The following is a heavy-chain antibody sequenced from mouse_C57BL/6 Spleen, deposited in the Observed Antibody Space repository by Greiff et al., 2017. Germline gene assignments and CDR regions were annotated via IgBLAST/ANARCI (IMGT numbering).Heavy chain of an antibody. Sequence: EVQRVESGGGLVKPGGSLKLSCAASGFTFSDYGMHWVRQAPEKGLEWVAYISSGSSTIYYADTVKGRFTISRDNAKNTLFLQMTSLRSEDTAMYYCARSLLGKIRGTIMDYWGQGTSVTVSS. CDR1: GFTFSDYG. D-gene: IGHD2-12*01. V-gene: IGHV5-17*01. J-gene: IGHJ4*01. CDR3: ARSLLGKIRGTIMDY. CDR2: ISSGSSTI.